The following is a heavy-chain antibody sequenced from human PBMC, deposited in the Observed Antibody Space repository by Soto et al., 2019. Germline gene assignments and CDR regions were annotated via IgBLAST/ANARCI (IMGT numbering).Heavy chain of an antibody. CDR1: GGTFSSYA. V-gene: IGHV1-69*12. D-gene: IGHD2-15*01. J-gene: IGHJ4*02. CDR3: ALLGPPYNHPWDDY. Sequence: QVQLVQSGAEVKKPGSSVKVSCKASGGTFSSYAISWVRQAPGQGLEWMGGIIPIFGTANYAQKFQGRVTITAEEPTSTAYIELSSLRSEDTAVYYCALLGPPYNHPWDDYWGQGTLVTVSS. CDR2: IIPIFGTA.